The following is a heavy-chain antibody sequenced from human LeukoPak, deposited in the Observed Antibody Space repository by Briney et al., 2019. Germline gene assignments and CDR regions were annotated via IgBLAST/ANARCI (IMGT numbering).Heavy chain of an antibody. CDR1: GFTFSSYA. D-gene: IGHD1-26*01. V-gene: IGHV3-23*01. Sequence: GGSLRLSCAASGFTFSSYAMSWVRQAPGEGLEWVSATSGSGGGAYCADSVKGRFTISRDNPKNTLYLQMNSLRAEDTAVYYCAKEPYSGSIFDSWGQGTLVTVSS. J-gene: IGHJ4*02. CDR2: TSGSGGGA. CDR3: AKEPYSGSIFDS.